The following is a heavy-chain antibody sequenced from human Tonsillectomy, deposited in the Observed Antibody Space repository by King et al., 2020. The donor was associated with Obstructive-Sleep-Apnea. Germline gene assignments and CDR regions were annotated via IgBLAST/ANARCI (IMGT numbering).Heavy chain of an antibody. CDR1: GFTFSSYG. V-gene: IGHV3-30*18. D-gene: IGHD1-1*01. CDR3: AKDPGALGYNFDY. J-gene: IGHJ4*02. Sequence: VQLVESGGGVVQPGRSLRLSCAASGFTFSSYGMHWVRQAPGKGLEGGAVISYNGSNKYYADSLKGRFTISRDNSKNSLYLQMNSLRAEDTAVYYCAKDPGALGYNFDYWGQGTLVTVSS. CDR2: ISYNGSNK.